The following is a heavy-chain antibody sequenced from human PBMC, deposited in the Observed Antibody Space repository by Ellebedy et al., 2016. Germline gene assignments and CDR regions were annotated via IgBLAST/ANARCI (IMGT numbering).Heavy chain of an antibody. CDR1: GFTFDDYA. D-gene: IGHD3-16*01. CDR2: ISWNGVTS. Sequence: GESLKISXDVSGFTFDDYAMGWVRQPPGKGLEWVSTISWNGVTSTYAESLRDRFTISRDNTKNLLYLQMDSLRPEDTAFYSCVRDRSAMRWATFDLWGQGALVTVSS. CDR3: VRDRSAMRWATFDL. J-gene: IGHJ4*02. V-gene: IGHV3-20*04.